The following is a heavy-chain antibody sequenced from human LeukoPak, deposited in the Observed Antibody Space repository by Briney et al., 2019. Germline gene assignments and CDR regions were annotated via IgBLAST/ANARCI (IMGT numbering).Heavy chain of an antibody. D-gene: IGHD3-16*01. Sequence: GGSLRLSCAASGLSFSSFAMSWVRQGPARGLEWVSSIRGNGDTLYADSVKGRFTLFSDSSTNTVYFQLSNLRVEDTAIYYCAKASWVSSTDAVRWGQGTLVTVSS. CDR2: IRGNGDT. CDR3: AKASWVSSTDAVR. V-gene: IGHV3-23*01. J-gene: IGHJ4*02. CDR1: GLSFSSFA.